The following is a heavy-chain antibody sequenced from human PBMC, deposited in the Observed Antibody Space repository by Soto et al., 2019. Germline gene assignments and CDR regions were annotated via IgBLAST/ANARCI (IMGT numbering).Heavy chain of an antibody. CDR3: SRLYGSGSYHSNYYYFGMDG. Sequence: SVKVSWKASGGTFSSYAISWVRQAPGQGLEWMGGIIPIFGTANYAQKFQGRVTITADESTSTAYMELSSLRSEDTAVYFFSRLYGSGSYHSNYYYFGMDGWGQGNTVTVSS. J-gene: IGHJ6*02. CDR1: GGTFSSYA. V-gene: IGHV1-69*13. D-gene: IGHD3-10*01. CDR2: IIPIFGTA.